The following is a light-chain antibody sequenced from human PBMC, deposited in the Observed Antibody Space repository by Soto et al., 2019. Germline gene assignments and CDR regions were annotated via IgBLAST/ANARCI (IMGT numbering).Light chain of an antibody. CDR2: EVT. Sequence: QSVLTQPASVSGSPGRSITISCTGTSSDVGSYNLVSWYQQYPGKAPKLMIYEVTQRPSGVSNRFSGSKSGNTASLTISGLQAEDEADYYCCSYARGSTYVFGTGTKVTAL. CDR1: SSDVGSYNL. CDR3: CSYARGSTYV. J-gene: IGLJ1*01. V-gene: IGLV2-23*02.